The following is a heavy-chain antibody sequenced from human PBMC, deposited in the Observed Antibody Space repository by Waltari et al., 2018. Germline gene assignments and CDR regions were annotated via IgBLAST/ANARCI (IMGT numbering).Heavy chain of an antibody. Sequence: EVQLVESGGGLVKPGGSLRLSCAASGFTFSSYSMNWVRQAPGKGLEWVSSISSSSSYIYYADSVKGRFTISRDNSKNSLYLQMNSLRAEDTAVYYCARDRRGSYALDYWGQGTLVTVSS. J-gene: IGHJ4*02. CDR3: ARDRRGSYALDY. V-gene: IGHV3-21*04. CDR1: GFTFSSYS. D-gene: IGHD1-26*01. CDR2: ISSSSSYI.